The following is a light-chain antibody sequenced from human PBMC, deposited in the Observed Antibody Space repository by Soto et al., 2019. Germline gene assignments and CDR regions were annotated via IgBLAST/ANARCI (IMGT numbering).Light chain of an antibody. J-gene: IGLJ1*01. CDR2: EVS. CDR3: SSYAGSNNFV. Sequence: QSALTQPPSASGSPGQSVTISCTGTSSDIGAYIYVSWYQQHPGKAPKLMISEVSRWPSGVPERFSGSKSGNTASLTVSGLQADDEAHYYCSSYAGSNNFVFGTGTKLTVL. V-gene: IGLV2-8*01. CDR1: SSDIGAYIY.